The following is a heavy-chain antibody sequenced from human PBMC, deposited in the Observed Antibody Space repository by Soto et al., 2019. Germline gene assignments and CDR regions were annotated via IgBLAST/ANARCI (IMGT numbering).Heavy chain of an antibody. D-gene: IGHD3-10*01. V-gene: IGHV3-13*01. Sequence: EVQLVESGGGLVQPGGSLRLSCAASGFRFSIYEMHWVRQATGKGLEWVSVIDTAGHTYYPGSVKGRFTISRENAKNSLYLQMNSLTAGDTAVYYCARERYYGSGSYSYFYGMDVWGQGTTVTVSS. CDR2: IDTAGHT. CDR3: ARERYYGSGSYSYFYGMDV. J-gene: IGHJ6*02. CDR1: GFRFSIYE.